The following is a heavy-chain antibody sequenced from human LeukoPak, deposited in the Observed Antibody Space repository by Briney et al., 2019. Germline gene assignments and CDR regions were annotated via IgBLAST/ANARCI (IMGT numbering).Heavy chain of an antibody. CDR1: GFTFSSYA. D-gene: IGHD5-24*01. Sequence: GSLRLSCAASGFTFSSYAMSWVRQAPGKGLEWVSAISGSGGSTYYADSVKGRFTISVYNSKNTLYLQMNSLRDEDTDVYYCAKELATIPYYYGMDVWGQGTTVTVSS. CDR3: AKELATIPYYYGMDV. J-gene: IGHJ6*02. V-gene: IGHV3-23*01. CDR2: ISGSGGST.